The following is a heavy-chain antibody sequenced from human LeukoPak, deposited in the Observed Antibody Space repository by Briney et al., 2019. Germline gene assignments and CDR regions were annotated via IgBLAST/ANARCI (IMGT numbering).Heavy chain of an antibody. J-gene: IGHJ3*01. Sequence: GGSLRLSCAASGFTFDDYAMDWVGHAPGKGVEWVSGISWNSGGIGYVDSVKGRFTISRDNAKNSLYLQMNSLRAEDMALYFCAKASSLTDAFYVWGQGTMVTVSS. CDR3: AKASSLTDAFYV. CDR2: ISWNSGGI. CDR1: GFTFDDYA. V-gene: IGHV3-9*03.